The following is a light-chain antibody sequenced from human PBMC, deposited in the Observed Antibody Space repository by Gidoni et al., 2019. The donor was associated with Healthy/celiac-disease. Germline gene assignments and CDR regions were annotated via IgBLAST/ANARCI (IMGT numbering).Light chain of an antibody. CDR2: DNS. CDR1: NVDAKD. Sequence: SYVLTQAPSVSVAPGTTARITCGGDNVDAKDVHWYQQRPGQAPVVVVFDNSDRPSGTPERVSGSNSGNTATLTISGVEAGDEAVYYCHVWDSVSDHVVFGGGTKLTVL. V-gene: IGLV3-21*03. CDR3: HVWDSVSDHVV. J-gene: IGLJ2*01.